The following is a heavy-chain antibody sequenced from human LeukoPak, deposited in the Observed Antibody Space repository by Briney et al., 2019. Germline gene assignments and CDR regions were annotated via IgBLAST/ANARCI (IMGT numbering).Heavy chain of an antibody. Sequence: PSETLSLTCSVSTDSTNTYYWSWIRQSPGKRLEWIGHIYHSGSTDYNPSFKSRVTISIDMSKKEFSPKLTSVTVADTAMYYCVRLRWELLAPYFDHWGQGAFVIVSS. CDR3: VRLRWELLAPYFDH. CDR2: IYHSGST. D-gene: IGHD2-15*01. CDR1: TDSTNTYY. J-gene: IGHJ4*02. V-gene: IGHV4-59*01.